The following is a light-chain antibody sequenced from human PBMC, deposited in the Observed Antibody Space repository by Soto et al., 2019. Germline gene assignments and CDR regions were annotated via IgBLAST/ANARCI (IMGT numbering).Light chain of an antibody. Sequence: DIQMTQSPSTLSASVGDRVTITCRASQSISTWLAWYQQKPGKAPKLLIYDASSLESGVPSRFGGGGSGTEFTLTISSLQPDDFAIYYCLQHTHIWSFGQGTKVDIK. CDR3: LQHTHIWS. J-gene: IGKJ1*01. CDR2: DAS. V-gene: IGKV1-5*01. CDR1: QSISTW.